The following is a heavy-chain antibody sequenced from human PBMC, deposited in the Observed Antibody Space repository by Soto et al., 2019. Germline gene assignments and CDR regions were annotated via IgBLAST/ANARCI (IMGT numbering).Heavy chain of an antibody. V-gene: IGHV4-34*01. J-gene: IGHJ5*02. CDR3: ARRGITMVRGVIIKRFSWFDP. CDR2: INHSGST. CDR1: GGSFSGYY. D-gene: IGHD3-10*01. Sequence: SSETLSLTCAVYGGSFSGYYWNWIRQPPGKGLEWIGEINHSGSTNYNPSLKSRVTISVDTSKNQFSLKLSSVTAADTAVYYCARRGITMVRGVIIKRFSWFDPWGQGTLVTVSS.